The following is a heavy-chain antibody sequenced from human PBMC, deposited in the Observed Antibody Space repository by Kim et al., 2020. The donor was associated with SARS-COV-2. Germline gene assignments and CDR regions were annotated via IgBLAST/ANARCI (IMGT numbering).Heavy chain of an antibody. V-gene: IGHV5-51*01. CDR3: ARGAMVDTVTYRFYDH. CDR2: IYPGDSDT. Sequence: GESLKISCKASGYGFDSYWIAWLRQMPGKGLEYIGIIYPGDSDTRYGPASQGQATISVDKSIMTAYLEWSGLEASDTAIYYCARGAMVDTVTYRFYDHWGQGTLVTVSS. CDR1: GYGFDSYW. J-gene: IGHJ4*02. D-gene: IGHD5-18*01.